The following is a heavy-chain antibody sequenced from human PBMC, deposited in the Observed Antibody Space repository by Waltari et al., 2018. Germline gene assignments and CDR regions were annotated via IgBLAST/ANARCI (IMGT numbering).Heavy chain of an antibody. CDR2: ISGSGGST. D-gene: IGHD2-2*01. CDR1: GFTFSSYA. CDR3: AKLAECSSTSCYKFFDY. J-gene: IGHJ4*02. Sequence: EVQLLESGGGLVQPGGSLRLSCAASGFTFSSYAMSWVRQAPGKGLEWVSAISGSGGSTYYADSVKGRFTISRDNSKNTLYLQMNSLRAEDTAVYYCAKLAECSSTSCYKFFDYWGQGTLVTVSS. V-gene: IGHV3-23*01.